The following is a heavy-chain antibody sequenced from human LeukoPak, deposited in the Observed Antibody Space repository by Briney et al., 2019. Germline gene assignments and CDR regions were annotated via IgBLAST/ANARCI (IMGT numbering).Heavy chain of an antibody. Sequence: GGSLILSCAASGFSFSGFDMNWVRQAPGKGLEWIAHIGASVNAIYYADSVKGRFTISRDNARDSLFLQMDSLRVEDTAVYYCARDSVWFGDLLNWGQGALVIVST. CDR3: ARDSVWFGDLLN. D-gene: IGHD3-10*01. CDR1: GFSFSGFD. CDR2: IGASVNAI. V-gene: IGHV3-48*03. J-gene: IGHJ4*02.